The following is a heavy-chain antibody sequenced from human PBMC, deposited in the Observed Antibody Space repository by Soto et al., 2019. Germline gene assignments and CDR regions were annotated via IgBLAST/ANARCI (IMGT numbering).Heavy chain of an antibody. CDR3: ARRRQQLSDYYYYGMDV. CDR1: GGSISSSSYY. V-gene: IGHV4-39*01. D-gene: IGHD6-13*01. Sequence: SETLSLTCTVSGGSISSSSYYWGWIRQPPGKGLEWIGSIYYSGSTYYNPSLKSRVTISVDTSKNQFSLKLSSVTAADTAVYYCARRRQQLSDYYYYGMDVWGQGTTVTVSS. J-gene: IGHJ6*02. CDR2: IYYSGST.